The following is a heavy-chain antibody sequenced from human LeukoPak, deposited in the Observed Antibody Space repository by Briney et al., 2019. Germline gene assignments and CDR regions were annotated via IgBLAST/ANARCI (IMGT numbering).Heavy chain of an antibody. V-gene: IGHV1-18*01. CDR2: ISAYNGNT. CDR3: ARAIPGVTAIGRNAFDI. J-gene: IGHJ3*02. D-gene: IGHD2-21*02. Sequence: GASVKVSCKASGYTFTSYGISWVRQAPGQGLEWMGWISAYNGNTNYAQKFQGRVTMTTDTSTSTAYMELRSLRSDDTAVYYCARAIPGVTAIGRNAFDIWGQGTMVTVSS. CDR1: GYTFTSYG.